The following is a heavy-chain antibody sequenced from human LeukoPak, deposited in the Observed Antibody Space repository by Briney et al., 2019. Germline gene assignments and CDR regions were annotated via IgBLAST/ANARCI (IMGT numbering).Heavy chain of an antibody. D-gene: IGHD4-17*01. CDR2: IYYSGST. Sequence: PSQTLSLTCTVSGGSISSGDYYWSWIRQPPGKGLEWIGYIYYSGSTYYNPSLKSRVTISVDTSKNQFSLKLNPVTAADTAVYYCARDKLATVTTGWFDPWGQGTLVTVSS. J-gene: IGHJ5*02. CDR1: GGSISSGDYY. V-gene: IGHV4-30-4*01. CDR3: ARDKLATVTTGWFDP.